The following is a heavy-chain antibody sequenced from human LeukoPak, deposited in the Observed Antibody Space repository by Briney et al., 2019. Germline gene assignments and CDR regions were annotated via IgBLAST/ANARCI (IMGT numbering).Heavy chain of an antibody. D-gene: IGHD4-17*01. CDR1: GGSLSGYY. CDR2: INGGGVT. Sequence: KPSETLSLTCAVSGGSLSGYYWSWIRQPPGKGPEWLGEINGGGVTKYNPSLKSRVTISVDSSKNQFSLKLSSVTAADTAVYYCARNLGYGDYGNDAFDIWGQGTMVTVSS. J-gene: IGHJ3*02. V-gene: IGHV4-34*01. CDR3: ARNLGYGDYGNDAFDI.